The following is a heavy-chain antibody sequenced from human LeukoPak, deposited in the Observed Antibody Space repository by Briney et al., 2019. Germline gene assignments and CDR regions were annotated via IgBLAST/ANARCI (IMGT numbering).Heavy chain of an antibody. Sequence: KPSETLSLTCSVSGSSITTDFYWAWIRQPPGKGLEWIADTWHTGSAYFNPSLKSRVTMSVDTSKNQLSLRLTSVTAADTAVYFCSRRKYAYGRNGFYTENFFDTWGLGTLVTVSS. CDR3: SRRKYAYGRNGFYTENFFDT. CDR2: TWHTGSA. V-gene: IGHV4-38-2*01. D-gene: IGHD3-22*01. J-gene: IGHJ4*02. CDR1: GSSITTDFY.